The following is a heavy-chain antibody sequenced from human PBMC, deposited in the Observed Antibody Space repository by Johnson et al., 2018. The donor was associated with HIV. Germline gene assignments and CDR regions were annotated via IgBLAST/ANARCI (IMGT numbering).Heavy chain of an antibody. Sequence: VQLVESGGGVVQPGRSLRLSCSASGFSFNDYAMHWVRQAPGKGLEWVANIKQDGSEKYYADSVKDRFTIFRDNAKSSLYLQMNSLRVEDTAIYYCARRMVVGYHALDFLGQGTVVSVPS. CDR1: GFSFNDYA. CDR2: IKQDGSEK. V-gene: IGHV3-7*01. J-gene: IGHJ3*01. D-gene: IGHD2-21*01. CDR3: ARRMVVGYHALDF.